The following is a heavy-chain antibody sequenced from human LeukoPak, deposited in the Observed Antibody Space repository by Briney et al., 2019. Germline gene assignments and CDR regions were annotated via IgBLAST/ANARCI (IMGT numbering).Heavy chain of an antibody. CDR2: ISAYNGNT. J-gene: IGHJ4*02. CDR3: TRDAGDYGGSGSYPDY. V-gene: IGHV1-18*01. Sequence: GASVKVSCKASGYTFTSYGISWVRQAPGQGLEWMGWISAYNGNTNYAQKLQGRVTMTTDTSTSTAYMELRSLRSDDTAVYYCTRDAGDYGGSGSYPDYWGQGTLVTVSS. CDR1: GYTFTSYG. D-gene: IGHD3-10*01.